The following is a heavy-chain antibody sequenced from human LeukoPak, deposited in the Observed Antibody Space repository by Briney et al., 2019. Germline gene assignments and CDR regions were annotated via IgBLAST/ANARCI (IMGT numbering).Heavy chain of an antibody. D-gene: IGHD2-2*01. CDR3: ARGHRTFRYCSSTSCYANDPPYYYYMDV. V-gene: IGHV1-8*01. Sequence: ASVKVSCKASGYTFTSYDINWVRQATGQGLEWMGWMNPNCGNTGYAQKFQGRVTMTRNTSISTAYMELSSLRSEDTAVYYCARGHRTFRYCSSTSCYANDPPYYYYMDVWGKGTTVTVSS. J-gene: IGHJ6*03. CDR1: GYTFTSYD. CDR2: MNPNCGNT.